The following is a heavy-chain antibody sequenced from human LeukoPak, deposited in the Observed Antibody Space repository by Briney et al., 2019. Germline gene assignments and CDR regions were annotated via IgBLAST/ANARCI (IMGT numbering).Heavy chain of an antibody. D-gene: IGHD1-1*01. CDR1: GFPFNVYS. CDR2: IGISSGNT. J-gene: IGHJ4*02. CDR3: ARDHNYAFDN. V-gene: IGHV3-48*04. Sequence: GGSLRLSCAASGFPFNVYSMNWVRQAPGMGREWISYIGISSGNTKYADSVKGRFTISGDNAKNSLYLQMNNLRVEDTAVYYCARDHNYAFDNWGQGTLVTVSS.